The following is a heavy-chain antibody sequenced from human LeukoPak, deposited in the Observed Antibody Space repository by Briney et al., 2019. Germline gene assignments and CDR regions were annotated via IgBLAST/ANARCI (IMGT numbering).Heavy chain of an antibody. Sequence: ASVKVSCKASGYTFTVYYMHWVRQAPGQGLEWMGWINPNSGGTNYAQKFQGWVTMTRDTSISTAYMELSRLRSDDTAVYYCARGPSVSVWCMLYSDEQISCAYYGMDVWGQGTTVTVSS. CDR2: INPNSGGT. CDR3: ARGPSVSVWCMLYSDEQISCAYYGMDV. CDR1: GYTFTVYY. D-gene: IGHD2-8*01. V-gene: IGHV1-2*04. J-gene: IGHJ6*02.